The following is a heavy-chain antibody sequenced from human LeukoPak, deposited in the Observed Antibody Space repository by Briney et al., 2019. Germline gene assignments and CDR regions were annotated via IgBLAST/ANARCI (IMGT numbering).Heavy chain of an antibody. J-gene: IGHJ6*01. D-gene: IGHD1-14*01. V-gene: IGHV7-4-1*02. CDR2: INSNTGNP. CDR3: AREGLRYPGYYYGMVF. CDR1: GYSFTIYK. Sequence: ASVKVSCKASGYSFTIYKMNWVRQAPGQGLEWMGWINSNTGNPTYAQGFTGRFVFSLDTSVSTAYLQISSLKAEDTAVYYCAREGLRYPGYYYGMVFWGQGTTVTVSS.